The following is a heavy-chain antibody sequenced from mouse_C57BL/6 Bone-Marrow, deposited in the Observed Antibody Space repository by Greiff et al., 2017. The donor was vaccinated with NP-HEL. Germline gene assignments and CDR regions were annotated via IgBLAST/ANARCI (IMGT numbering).Heavy chain of an antibody. Sequence: QVQLQQSDAELVKPGASVKISCKVSGYTFTDHTIHWMKQRPEQGLEWIGYIYPRDGSPKFNEKFKGKATLTADKSSSTAYMQLNSLTAEDSAVYFCAREKFYYGSSYAAGFAYWGQGTLVTVSA. V-gene: IGHV1-78*01. D-gene: IGHD1-1*01. CDR3: AREKFYYGSSYAAGFAY. CDR1: GYTFTDHT. CDR2: IYPRDGSP. J-gene: IGHJ3*01.